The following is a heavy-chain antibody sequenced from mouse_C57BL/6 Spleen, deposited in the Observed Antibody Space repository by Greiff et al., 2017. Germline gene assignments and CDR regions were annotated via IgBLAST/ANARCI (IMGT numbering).Heavy chain of an antibody. CDR2: IHPNSGST. CDR1: GYTFTSYW. Sequence: VQLQQPGAELVKPGASVKLSCKASGYTFTSYWMHWVKQRPGQGLEWIGMIHPNSGSTNYNEKFKSKATLTVDKSSSTAYMQLSSLTSEDSAVYYCARSDYYGSSYSDYWGQGTTLTVSS. CDR3: ARSDYYGSSYSDY. D-gene: IGHD1-1*01. J-gene: IGHJ2*01. V-gene: IGHV1-64*01.